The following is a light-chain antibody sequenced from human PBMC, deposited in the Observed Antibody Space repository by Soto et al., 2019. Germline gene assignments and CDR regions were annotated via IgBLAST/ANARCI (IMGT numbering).Light chain of an antibody. CDR3: KQSFT. CDR2: GAS. CDR1: QSVSSSY. V-gene: IGKV3-20*01. Sequence: EIVLTQSPGTLSLSPGERATLSCRASQSVSSSYLTWYQQKPGQAPRLLIFGASSRATGIHDRFSGSGSGTDFTLTISRLEPEDFAVYYWKQSFTFGPGPKVDIK. J-gene: IGKJ3*01.